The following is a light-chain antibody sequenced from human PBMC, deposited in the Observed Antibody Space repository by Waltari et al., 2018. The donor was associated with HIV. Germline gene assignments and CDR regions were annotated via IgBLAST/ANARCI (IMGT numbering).Light chain of an antibody. CDR2: DNN. J-gene: IGLJ2*01. CDR3: VSWDSSLRGVL. CDR1: SSNIGVNY. V-gene: IGLV1-51*01. Sequence: QSVLTQPPSLSAAPGQKVSITCSGSSSNIGVNYVSWYQQFPRTAPKLLIYDNNELPSGIPDRFSVSKSVTSATLDITGLRTGDEADYYCVSWDSSLRGVLFGGGTKLTVL.